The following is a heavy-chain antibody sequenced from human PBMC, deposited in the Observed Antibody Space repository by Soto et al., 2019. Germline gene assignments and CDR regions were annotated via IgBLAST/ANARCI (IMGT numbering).Heavy chain of an antibody. V-gene: IGHV3-33*01. D-gene: IGHD2-21*02. J-gene: IGHJ4*02. CDR1: GFTFSSYG. CDR3: ARGRFEGDYCFDY. Sequence: GGSLRLSCAASGFTFSSYGMHWVRQAPGKGLEWVAVIWYDGSNKYYADSVKGRFTISRDNSKNTLYLQMNSLRAEDTAVYYCARGRFEGDYCFDYWGQGTLVTVSS. CDR2: IWYDGSNK.